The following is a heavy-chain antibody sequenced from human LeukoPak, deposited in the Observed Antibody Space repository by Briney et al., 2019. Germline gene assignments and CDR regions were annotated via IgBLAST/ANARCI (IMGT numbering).Heavy chain of an antibody. V-gene: IGHV4-59*01. CDR3: ARDLGVTGFDY. CDR2: IYYSGGT. D-gene: IGHD2-21*02. Sequence: SETLSLTCTVSGGSISSYYWSWIRQPPGKGLEWIGYIYYSGGTNYNPSLKSRVIISVDTSKNQFSLNLSSVTAADTAVYYCARDLGVTGFDYWGQGTLVAVSS. J-gene: IGHJ4*02. CDR1: GGSISSYY.